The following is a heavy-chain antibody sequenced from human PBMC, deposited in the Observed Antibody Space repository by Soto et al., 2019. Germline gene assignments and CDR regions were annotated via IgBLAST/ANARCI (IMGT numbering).Heavy chain of an antibody. D-gene: IGHD2-21*02. Sequence: QIILKGSGPTLVKPTQTITLTCTFSGFSLSASREGEGWIRQPPGKALEWLALIYWDDDKRYSPSLKSRLTITKDTSKNQVVLTMTNMDPVVTATYYCARCMVVTAVDYWGQGTLVTVSS. CDR1: GFSLSASREG. CDR2: IYWDDDK. CDR3: ARCMVVTAVDY. V-gene: IGHV2-5*02. J-gene: IGHJ4*02.